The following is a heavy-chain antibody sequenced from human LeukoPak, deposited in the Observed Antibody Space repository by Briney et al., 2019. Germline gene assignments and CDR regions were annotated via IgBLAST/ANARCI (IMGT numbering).Heavy chain of an antibody. J-gene: IGHJ4*02. CDR2: ISTYTGNS. V-gene: IGHV1-18*01. Sequence: GASVKVSCKASGYTFTSYGISWVRQAPGQGLEWMGGISTYTGNSNYAQKFQDRVTMTTDTSTSTAYMELRNLSSDDTAVYYCARTMTTGTTHGELDFWGQGTLVTVSS. D-gene: IGHD4-17*01. CDR1: GYTFTSYG. CDR3: ARTMTTGTTHGELDF.